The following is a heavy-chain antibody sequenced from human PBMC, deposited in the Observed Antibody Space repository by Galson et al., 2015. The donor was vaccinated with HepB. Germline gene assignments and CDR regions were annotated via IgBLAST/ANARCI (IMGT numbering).Heavy chain of an antibody. J-gene: IGHJ4*02. Sequence: SLRLSCAASGFTFSSYWMSWVRQAPGKGLEWVANIKQDGSEKYYVDSVKGRFTISRDNAKNSLYLQMNSLRAEDTAVYYCARDPRSITIFGVPGEDDYWGQGTLVTVSS. D-gene: IGHD3-3*01. CDR2: IKQDGSEK. CDR1: GFTFSSYW. CDR3: ARDPRSITIFGVPGEDDY. V-gene: IGHV3-7*03.